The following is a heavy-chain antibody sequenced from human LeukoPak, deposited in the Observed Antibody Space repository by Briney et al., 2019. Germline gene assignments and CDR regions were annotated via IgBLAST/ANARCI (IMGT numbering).Heavy chain of an antibody. CDR1: GYSISSGYY. CDR2: IYHCGST. D-gene: IGHD6-13*01. Sequence: SETLSLTCTVSGYSISSGYYWGWIRQPPGKGLDWIGSIYHCGSTYYNPYLKGRVTISVDTSKNQFSLRLSSVTAADTAVYYCVRDGYSSSWYWFDPWGKGTLVTVSS. V-gene: IGHV4-38-2*02. J-gene: IGHJ5*02. CDR3: VRDGYSSSWYWFDP.